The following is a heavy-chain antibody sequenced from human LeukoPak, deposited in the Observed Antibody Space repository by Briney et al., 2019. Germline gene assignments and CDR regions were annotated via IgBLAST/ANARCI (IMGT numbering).Heavy chain of an antibody. CDR2: ISSSSTYI. V-gene: IGHV3-21*01. J-gene: IGHJ1*01. Sequence: GGSLRLSCAASGFTFSSYSMNWVRQAPGKGLEWVSSISSSSTYIYYADSVKGRFTISRDNAKNSLYLQINSLRAEDTAVYYCARGGYSSTLYGRYQHWGQGTLVTVSP. CDR1: GFTFSSYS. CDR3: ARGGYSSTLYGRYQH. D-gene: IGHD6-13*01.